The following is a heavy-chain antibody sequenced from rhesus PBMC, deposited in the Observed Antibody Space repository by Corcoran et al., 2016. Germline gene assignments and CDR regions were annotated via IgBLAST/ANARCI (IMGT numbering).Heavy chain of an antibody. CDR1: GGSISSNY. CDR3: ARDFYYDSGYLDPFDY. Sequence: QLQLQESGPGLVKPSETLSLTCAVSGGSISSNYWSWIRQPPGEGLGWIGRISGSGGSTDSNPSLKSRVTISTDTSKNRFSLKLSSVTAADTAVYYCARDFYYDSGYLDPFDYWGQGVLVTVSS. V-gene: IGHV4-173*01. J-gene: IGHJ4*01. CDR2: ISGSGGST. D-gene: IGHD3-28*01.